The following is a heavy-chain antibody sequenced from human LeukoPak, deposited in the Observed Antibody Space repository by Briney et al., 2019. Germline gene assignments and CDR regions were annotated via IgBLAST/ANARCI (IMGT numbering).Heavy chain of an antibody. CDR1: GFTLSSYE. D-gene: IGHD6-13*01. V-gene: IGHV3-48*03. CDR2: ISRTGNSI. Sequence: GGSLRLSCAASGFTLSSYEMNWVRLAPGKGLEWISYISRTGNSIYYADSVKGRSTISRDSAKNSLYLQMNSLRAEDTAVYYCARGPYSSNWYVDYWGQGTLVTVAS. J-gene: IGHJ4*02. CDR3: ARGPYSSNWYVDY.